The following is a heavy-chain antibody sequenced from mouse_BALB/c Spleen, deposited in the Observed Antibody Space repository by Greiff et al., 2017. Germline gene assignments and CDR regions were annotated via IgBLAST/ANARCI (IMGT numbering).Heavy chain of an antibody. Sequence: DVKLVESGGGLVKPGGSLKLSCAASGFTFSDYYMYWVRQTPEKRLEWVATISDGGSYTYYPDSVKGRFTISRDNAKNNLYLQMSRLKSEDTAMYYWGRANWDWYFDVWGAGTTVTVSS. D-gene: IGHD4-1*01. CDR2: ISDGGSYT. V-gene: IGHV5-4*02. CDR1: GFTFSDYY. J-gene: IGHJ1*01. CDR3: GRANWDWYFDV.